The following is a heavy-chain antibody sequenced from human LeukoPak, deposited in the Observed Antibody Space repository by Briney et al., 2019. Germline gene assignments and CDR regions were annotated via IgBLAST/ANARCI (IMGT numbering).Heavy chain of an antibody. CDR2: INPSGDST. J-gene: IGHJ5*02. Sequence: ASVNVSCKASGYSFSSYYMHWVRQAPGQGLEWMGIINPSGDSTTYAQKFQGRVTMTRDTSTRTVYMELSSLRSDDTAVYYCARENDYGNNWFDPWGQGTLVSVSS. CDR3: ARENDYGNNWFDP. V-gene: IGHV1-46*01. D-gene: IGHD4-17*01. CDR1: GYSFSSYY.